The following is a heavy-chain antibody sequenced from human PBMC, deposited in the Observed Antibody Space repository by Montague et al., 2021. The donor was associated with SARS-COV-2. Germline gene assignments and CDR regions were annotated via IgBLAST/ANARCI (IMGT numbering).Heavy chain of an antibody. CDR1: RGSFHIFS. V-gene: IGHV4-34*01. CDR3: AGGTRVVGITPGFRY. J-gene: IGHJ4*02. CDR2: IDNSENT. D-gene: IGHD1-7*01. Sequence: SETLSLTCAVYRGSFHIFSWGWIRQSPGQGLEWIGEIDNSENTKYIPSLDRRVTISVDKSTHQFSLNLTSVTAADTAMYDCAGGTRVVGITPGFRYWGQGTQVAVSS.